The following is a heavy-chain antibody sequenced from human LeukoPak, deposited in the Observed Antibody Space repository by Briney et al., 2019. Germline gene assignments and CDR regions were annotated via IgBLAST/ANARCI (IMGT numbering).Heavy chain of an antibody. D-gene: IGHD3-10*01. CDR2: INSDGTTI. CDR1: GFTSSSYW. J-gene: IGHJ3*02. V-gene: IGHV3-74*01. CDR3: ARYYYGSGTNRRDAFDI. Sequence: PGGSLRLSCAASGFTSSSYWMHWVRQAPGKGLVWVSRINSDGTTIDYADSVKGRFTISRDNAKNTLNLQMNSLRAEDTAVYYCARYYYGSGTNRRDAFDIWGQGTVVIVSS.